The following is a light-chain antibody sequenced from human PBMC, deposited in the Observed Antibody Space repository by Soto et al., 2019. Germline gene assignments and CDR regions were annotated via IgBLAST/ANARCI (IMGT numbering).Light chain of an antibody. J-gene: IGKJ4*01. Sequence: EIVLTQSPATLSLSPGDRATLSCRASQSVSSYLAWFQQKPGQAPRLLIYGASTRATGIPARFSGSGSGTAFTLTISSLQSEDFANYYCQQYNNWPLTFGGGTKVEIK. CDR1: QSVSSY. CDR3: QQYNNWPLT. CDR2: GAS. V-gene: IGKV3-15*01.